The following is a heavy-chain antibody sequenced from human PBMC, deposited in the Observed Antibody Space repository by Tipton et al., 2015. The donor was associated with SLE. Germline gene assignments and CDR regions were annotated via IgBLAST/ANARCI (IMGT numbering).Heavy chain of an antibody. CDR2: ISGSGGTR. CDR1: GFTFSSFD. J-gene: IGHJ4*03. CDR3: GASYFDY. Sequence: SLRLSCAASGFTFSSFDMNWVRQAPGKGLEWVSYISGSGGTRYYADSVKGRFTISRDNAKKSLYLQMNSLRAEDTAVYYCGASYFDYWGKGTTVTVSS. V-gene: IGHV3-48*03.